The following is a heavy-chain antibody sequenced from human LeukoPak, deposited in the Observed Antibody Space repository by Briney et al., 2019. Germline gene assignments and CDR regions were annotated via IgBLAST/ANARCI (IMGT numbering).Heavy chain of an antibody. CDR3: TFSGSYLMCMDV. Sequence: PSETLSLTCTVSGGSISSYYWGWIRQPPGKGLEWIGSIYHSGSTYYNPSLKSRATISVDTSKNQFSLKLSSVTAADTAVYYCTFSGSYLMCMDVWGKGTTVTVSS. D-gene: IGHD3-10*01. V-gene: IGHV4-38-2*02. CDR1: GGSISSYY. CDR2: IYHSGST. J-gene: IGHJ6*04.